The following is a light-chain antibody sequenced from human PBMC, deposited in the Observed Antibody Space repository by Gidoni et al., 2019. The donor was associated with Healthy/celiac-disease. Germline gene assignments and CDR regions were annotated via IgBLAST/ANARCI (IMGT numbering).Light chain of an antibody. V-gene: IGKV3-15*01. CDR3: QQYNNWPPGS. CDR1: QSVSSN. J-gene: IGKJ2*03. Sequence: PATLSVSPGERATLSCRASQSVSSNLAWYQQKPGQAPRLLIYGASNRATGIPARFSGSGSGTEFTLTISSLQSEDFAVYYCQQYNNWPPGSFGQGTKLEIK. CDR2: GAS.